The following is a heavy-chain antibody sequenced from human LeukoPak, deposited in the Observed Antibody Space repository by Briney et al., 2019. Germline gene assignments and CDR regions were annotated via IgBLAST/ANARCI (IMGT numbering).Heavy chain of an antibody. V-gene: IGHV4-61*02. Sequence: SETLSLTCTVSGGSISSGSYFWSWIRQPAGKGLEWIGRIYTSGSTNYNPSLKSRVTISVDTSKNRFSLKLNSVTAADTAMYYCARDSGSSWDYWGQGTLITVSS. D-gene: IGHD6-6*01. J-gene: IGHJ4*01. CDR2: IYTSGST. CDR3: ARDSGSSWDY. CDR1: GGSISSGSYF.